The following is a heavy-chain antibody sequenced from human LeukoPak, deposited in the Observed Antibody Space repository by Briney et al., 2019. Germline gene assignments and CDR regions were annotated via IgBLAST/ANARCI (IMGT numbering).Heavy chain of an antibody. CDR2: IYHSGST. CDR1: GGSISSGGYS. V-gene: IGHV4-30-2*01. J-gene: IGHJ5*02. D-gene: IGHD6-13*01. CDR3: ASGGGSSWYGNWFDP. Sequence: SETLSLTCAVSGGSISSGGYSWSWIRQPPGKGLEWTGYIYHSGSTYYNPSLKSRVTISVDRSKNQFSLKLSSVTAADTAVYYCASGGGSSWYGNWFDPWGQGTLVTVSS.